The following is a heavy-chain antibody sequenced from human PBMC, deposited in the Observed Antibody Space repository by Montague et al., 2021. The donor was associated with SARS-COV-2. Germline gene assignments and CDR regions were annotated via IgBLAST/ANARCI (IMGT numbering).Heavy chain of an antibody. D-gene: IGHD1-1*01. CDR1: GFTFSNYW. CDR2: INQDGSEQ. V-gene: IGHV3-7*05. Sequence: SLRLSCAASGFTFSNYWMSWFRQAPGKGLEWVAHINQDGSEQYHVDSVRGRFTISRDNAKNSLYLQMNSLRAEDTALYFCARGVGRYNWNDYDVFDTWGQGTMVTVSS. J-gene: IGHJ3*02. CDR3: ARGVGRYNWNDYDVFDT.